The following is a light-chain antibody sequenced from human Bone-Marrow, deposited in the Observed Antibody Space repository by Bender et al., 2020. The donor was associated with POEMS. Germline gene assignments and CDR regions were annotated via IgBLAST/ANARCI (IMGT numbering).Light chain of an antibody. CDR3: ATWDDSLSGVA. V-gene: IGLV1-47*01. CDR2: RND. J-gene: IGLJ2*01. Sequence: QSVLTQAPSTSGTPGQRVTISCSGSSSNIGDHTVSWYRQLPGTAPKLLIYRNDQRPSGVPDRFSGSKSGTSASLAIGGLRSEDEADYYCATWDDSLSGVAFGGGTKLTVL. CDR1: SSNIGDHT.